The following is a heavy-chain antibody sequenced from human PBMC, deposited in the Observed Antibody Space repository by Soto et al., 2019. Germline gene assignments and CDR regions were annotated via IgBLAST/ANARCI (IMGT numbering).Heavy chain of an antibody. D-gene: IGHD1-20*01. V-gene: IGHV3-30*03. CDR3: ATGNDAVITPKYYFDY. J-gene: IGHJ4*02. Sequence: PGGSQRVSCADSGFTFSSYGMHWVRQAPGKGLEWVAVISYDGSNKYYAESVKDRFTISRDNSKNTLYLQMNSLRTEDTAVYYCATGNDAVITPKYYFDYWGQGTLAPVYS. CDR2: ISYDGSNK. CDR1: GFTFSSYG.